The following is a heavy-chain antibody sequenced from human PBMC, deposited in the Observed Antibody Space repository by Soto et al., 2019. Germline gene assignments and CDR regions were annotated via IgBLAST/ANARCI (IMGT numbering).Heavy chain of an antibody. CDR2: ISGSGGST. D-gene: IGHD1-26*01. CDR3: AKLSGSYSVFDY. CDR1: GFTFSSYA. J-gene: IGHJ4*02. Sequence: PGGSLRLSCAASGFTFSSYAMSWVRQAPGKGLEWVSAISGSGGSTYFADSVKGRFTISRDNSKNTLYLQMNSLRAEDTAVYYCAKLSGSYSVFDYWGQGTLVTVSS. V-gene: IGHV3-23*01.